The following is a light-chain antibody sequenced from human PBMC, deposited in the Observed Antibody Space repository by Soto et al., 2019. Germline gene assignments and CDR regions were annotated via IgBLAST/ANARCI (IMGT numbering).Light chain of an antibody. CDR2: GAS. V-gene: IGKV3-15*01. Sequence: EIVMTQSTATLSVSPGERATLSCRASQSVSSKLAWYQQKPGQGPRLLIYGASTRATGIPARFSGSGSGTEFARTISSLQSEDFAVYYCQHYSTWRWTFGQGPKVEIK. J-gene: IGKJ1*01. CDR3: QHYSTWRWT. CDR1: QSVSSK.